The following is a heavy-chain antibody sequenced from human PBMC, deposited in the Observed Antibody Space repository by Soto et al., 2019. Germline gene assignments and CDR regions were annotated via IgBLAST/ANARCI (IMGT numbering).Heavy chain of an antibody. CDR1: GFSFRTYG. CDR2: IRYDGSNK. CDR3: VRDFSHASGFYNYFNH. Sequence: QVQLVESGGGVVQPEGSLRLSCAASGFSFRTYGMQWVRQAPGKGLEWVAIIRYDGSNKYYADSVKGRFTVSRDNSKNTLYLQMNSLRGEDTAVYYCVRDFSHASGFYNYFNHWGQGTLVTVSS. D-gene: IGHD6-19*01. J-gene: IGHJ1*01. V-gene: IGHV3-30*02.